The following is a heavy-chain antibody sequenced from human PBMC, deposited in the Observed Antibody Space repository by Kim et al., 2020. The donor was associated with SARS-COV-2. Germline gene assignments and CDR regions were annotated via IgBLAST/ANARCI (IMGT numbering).Heavy chain of an antibody. V-gene: IGHV3-11*01. Sequence: ADVVKCRFTNPRDNAKNSLYLQMGSLRAEDTALYYCARVPFEDLSAYYFDLWGQGTLVTVSS. CDR3: ARVPFEDLSAYYFDL. J-gene: IGHJ4*02. D-gene: IGHD3-16*02.